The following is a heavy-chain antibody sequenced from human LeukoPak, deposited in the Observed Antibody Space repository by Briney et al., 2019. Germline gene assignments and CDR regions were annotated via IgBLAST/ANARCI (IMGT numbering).Heavy chain of an antibody. CDR1: GFTFSSYG. J-gene: IGHJ3*02. D-gene: IGHD3-22*01. CDR2: IRYDGSNK. V-gene: IGHV3-30*02. Sequence: GGSLRLSCAASGFTFSSYGMHWVRLAPGKGLEWVAFIRYDGSNKYYADSVKGRFTISRDNSKNTLYLQMNSLRAEDTAVYYCAKGHAYYYDSSGYPDAFDIWGQGTMVTVSS. CDR3: AKGHAYYYDSSGYPDAFDI.